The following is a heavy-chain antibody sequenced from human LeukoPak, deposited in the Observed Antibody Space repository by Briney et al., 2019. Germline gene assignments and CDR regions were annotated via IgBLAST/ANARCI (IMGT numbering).Heavy chain of an antibody. CDR2: IIPIFGTA. J-gene: IGHJ4*02. D-gene: IGHD6-19*01. CDR1: GGTFSSYA. CDR3: ARMRGSGWYFDY. V-gene: IGHV1-69*13. Sequence: SVKVSCKASGGTFSSYAISWVRQAPGQGLEWMGGIIPIFGTANYAQKFQGRVTITADESASTAYMELSSLRSEDTAVYYCARMRGSGWYFDYWGQGTLVTVSS.